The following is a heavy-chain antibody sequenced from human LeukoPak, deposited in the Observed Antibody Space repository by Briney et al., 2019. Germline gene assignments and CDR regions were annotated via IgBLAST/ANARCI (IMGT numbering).Heavy chain of an antibody. J-gene: IGHJ6*02. Sequence: ASVKVSCKASGYTFTSYGISWVRQAPGQGLEWMGWINPNSGGTNYAQKFQGWVTMTRDTSISTAYMELSRLRSDDTAVYYCARDGVIAASYYYGMDVWGQGTTVTVSS. CDR2: INPNSGGT. D-gene: IGHD6-13*01. V-gene: IGHV1-2*04. CDR1: GYTFTSYG. CDR3: ARDGVIAASYYYGMDV.